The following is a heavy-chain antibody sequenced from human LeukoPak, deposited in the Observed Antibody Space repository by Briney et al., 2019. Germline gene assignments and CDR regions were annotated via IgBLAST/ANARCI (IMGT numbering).Heavy chain of an antibody. Sequence: GGSLRLSCAASGFDIYNDWMSWVRQAPGRGLEWVGRIKSKSAGGTIDYAAPVNGRFIISRDDSKNTLYLQMNSLKTEDTAMYYCTLIKGWGSGTYYLDYWGQGTLVTVPS. CDR1: GFDIYNDW. CDR3: TLIKGWGSGTYYLDY. D-gene: IGHD3-10*01. V-gene: IGHV3-15*01. J-gene: IGHJ4*02. CDR2: IKSKSAGGTI.